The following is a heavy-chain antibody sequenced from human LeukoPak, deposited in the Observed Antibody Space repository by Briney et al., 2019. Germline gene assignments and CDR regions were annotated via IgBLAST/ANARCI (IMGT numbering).Heavy chain of an antibody. Sequence: GGSLRLSCAASGFTFSSYAMSWVRQAPGKGLEWVSAISGSGGSTYYADSVKGRFTISRDNSKNTLYLQMNSLRAEDTAVYYRAKESHYYDSSGYVDYWGQGTLVTVSS. V-gene: IGHV3-23*01. CDR3: AKESHYYDSSGYVDY. J-gene: IGHJ4*02. CDR2: ISGSGGST. D-gene: IGHD3-22*01. CDR1: GFTFSSYA.